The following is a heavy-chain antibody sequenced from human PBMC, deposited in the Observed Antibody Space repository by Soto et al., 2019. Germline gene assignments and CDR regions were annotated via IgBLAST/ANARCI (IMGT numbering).Heavy chain of an antibody. CDR3: ARVTVIAAAIGFNWFDP. D-gene: IGHD6-13*01. CDR1: GYTFTSHA. J-gene: IGHJ5*02. V-gene: IGHV1-18*01. Sequence: VQLVQSGAEVKKPGASVKVSCKASGYTFTSHAITWVRQAPGQGLEWMGWISAYNGHTNYAQKLQGRVTMTIDTSTSTVYMELRNLRSDDTAVYYCARVTVIAAAIGFNWFDPWGQGTLVTVSS. CDR2: ISAYNGHT.